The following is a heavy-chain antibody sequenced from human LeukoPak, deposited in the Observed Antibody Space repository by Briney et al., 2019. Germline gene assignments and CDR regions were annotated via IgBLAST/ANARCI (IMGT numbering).Heavy chain of an antibody. V-gene: IGHV4-38-2*01. CDR1: GFSISSGYY. D-gene: IGHD4-11*01. CDR3: ARAYSRTPGDYYFDS. CDR2: IYRNGNT. J-gene: IGHJ4*02. Sequence: SGTLSLTCAVSGFSISSGYYWGWIRQPPGKGLEWIASIYRNGNTFYNPSLQSRVTISVDTSRNQISLQLGSATAADTAVYYCARAYSRTPGDYYFDSWGQGTVVTVSS.